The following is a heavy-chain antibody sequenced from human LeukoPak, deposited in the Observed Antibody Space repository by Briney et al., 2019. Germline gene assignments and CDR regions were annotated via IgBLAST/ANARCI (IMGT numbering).Heavy chain of an antibody. V-gene: IGHV1-2*02. CDR2: INPNSGGT. Sequence: ASVKVSCKASGYTFTGYYLHWVRQAPGQGLAWMGWINPNSGGTNYAQKFQGRVTRTRATSISTVYMELSRLKSDDTAVYYCARVSGRRLCKRKYSFYNWGARALVTVSS. D-gene: IGHD1-14*01. J-gene: IGHJ4*02. CDR1: GYTFTGYY. CDR3: ARVSGRRLCKRKYSFYN.